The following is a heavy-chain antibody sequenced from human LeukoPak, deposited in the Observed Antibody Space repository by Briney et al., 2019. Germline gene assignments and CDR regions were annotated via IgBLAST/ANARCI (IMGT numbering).Heavy chain of an antibody. Sequence: GGSLRLSCAASGFTFSDYYMSWISQAPGKGLEWDSYISSSSSYTNYADSVKGRFTISRDNAKNSLYLQMNSLRVEDTAVYYCARDLTGFAYWGEGTLVTVSS. CDR2: ISSSSSYT. CDR3: ARDLTGFAY. D-gene: IGHD1-20*01. V-gene: IGHV3-11*06. J-gene: IGHJ4*02. CDR1: GFTFSDYY.